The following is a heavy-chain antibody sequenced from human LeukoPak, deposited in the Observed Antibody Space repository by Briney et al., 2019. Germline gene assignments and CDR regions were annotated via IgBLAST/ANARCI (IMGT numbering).Heavy chain of an antibody. CDR2: ISNDESKT. Sequence: GGSLRLSCAASGFTFSSYGMHWVRQAPGKGLEWVAVISNDESKTCYTDSVKGRFTISRDNSKNTLYLQMNGLRLEDSAIYYCAQDRGGQQQLIQGFAYWGQGTLVTVSS. CDR1: GFTFSSYG. J-gene: IGHJ4*02. D-gene: IGHD6-13*01. CDR3: AQDRGGQQQLIQGFAY. V-gene: IGHV3-30*18.